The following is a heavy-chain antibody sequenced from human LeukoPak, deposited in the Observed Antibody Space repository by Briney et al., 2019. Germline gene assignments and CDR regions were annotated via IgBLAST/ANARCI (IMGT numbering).Heavy chain of an antibody. CDR2: INPNSGGT. CDR1: GYTSTSYY. J-gene: IGHJ4*02. Sequence: VASVKVSCKASGYTSTSYYMHWVRQAPGQGLEWMGWINPNSGGTNYAQKFQGRVTMTRDTSISTAYMELSRLRSDDTAVYYCARDSQGDYWGQGTLVTVSS. CDR3: ARDSQGDY. V-gene: IGHV1-2*02.